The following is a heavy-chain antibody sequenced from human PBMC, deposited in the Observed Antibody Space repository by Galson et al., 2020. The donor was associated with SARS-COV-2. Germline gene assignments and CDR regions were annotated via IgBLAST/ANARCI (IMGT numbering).Heavy chain of an antibody. CDR1: GFTFSSYC. D-gene: IGHD2-15*01. CDR2: ISYDGTNK. J-gene: IGHJ6*02. Sequence: GESLNLSCAASGFTFSSYCMPWVRQAPGTGLLWVAVISYDGTNKYYADSVQSRFTISRANSKNTLYLQMNSLRAEETAVYYCAKDLGILGYCSGGSCPKEMEVWGQGTTVTVSS. CDR3: AKDLGILGYCSGGSCPKEMEV. V-gene: IGHV3-30*18.